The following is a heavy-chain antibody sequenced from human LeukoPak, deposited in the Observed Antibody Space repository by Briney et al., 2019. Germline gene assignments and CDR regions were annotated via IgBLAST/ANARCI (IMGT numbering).Heavy chain of an antibody. CDR2: ISGSGGRT. Sequence: GGSLRLSCAASGFTFSSYAMSWVRQAPGKGLEWVSAISGSGGRTYYADSVKGRFTISRDNSKNTLYLQMNSLRAEDTAVYYCAKEDTDILTGYYPPSLDIWGQGTMVTVSS. D-gene: IGHD3-9*01. V-gene: IGHV3-23*01. CDR3: AKEDTDILTGYYPPSLDI. CDR1: GFTFSSYA. J-gene: IGHJ3*02.